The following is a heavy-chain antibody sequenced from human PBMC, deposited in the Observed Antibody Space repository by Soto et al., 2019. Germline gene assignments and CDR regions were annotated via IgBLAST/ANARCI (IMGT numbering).Heavy chain of an antibody. D-gene: IGHD3-3*01. V-gene: IGHV3-30*18. J-gene: IGHJ6*03. CDR1: GFTFSSYG. CDR2: ISYDGSNK. CDR3: AKETGWVWSAQLGDYYYYMDV. Sequence: GGSLRLSCAASGFTFSSYGMHWVRQAPGKGLEWVAVISYDGSNKYYADSVKGRFTISRDNSKNTLYLQMNSLRAEDTAVYYCAKETGWVWSAQLGDYYYYMDVWGKGTTVTVSS.